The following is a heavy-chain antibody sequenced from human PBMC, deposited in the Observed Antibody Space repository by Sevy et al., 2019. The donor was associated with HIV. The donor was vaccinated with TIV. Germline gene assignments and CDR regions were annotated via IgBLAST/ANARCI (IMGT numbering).Heavy chain of an antibody. J-gene: IGHJ5*02. Sequence: GGSLRLSCAASGFTFSSYAMHWVRQAPGKGLEWVAVISYDGSNKYYADSVKGRFTISRDNSKKTLYLQMNSLRAEDTAVYYCARDRIIGYCSGGSCYPHNWFDPWGQGTLVTVSS. D-gene: IGHD2-15*01. V-gene: IGHV3-30*04. CDR3: ARDRIIGYCSGGSCYPHNWFDP. CDR2: ISYDGSNK. CDR1: GFTFSSYA.